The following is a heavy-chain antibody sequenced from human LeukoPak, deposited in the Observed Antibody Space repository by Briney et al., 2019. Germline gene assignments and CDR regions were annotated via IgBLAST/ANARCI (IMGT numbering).Heavy chain of an antibody. Sequence: SETLSLTCTVSGGSISSYYWSWIRQPPGKGLEWIGYIYYSGSTNYNPSLKSRVTISVETSKNQFSLKLSSVTAADTAVYYCARRGAAAGTGYYYYYYGVDVWGQGTTVTVSS. CDR1: GGSISSYY. CDR2: IYYSGST. J-gene: IGHJ6*02. CDR3: ARRGAAAGTGYYYYYYGVDV. D-gene: IGHD6-13*01. V-gene: IGHV4-59*01.